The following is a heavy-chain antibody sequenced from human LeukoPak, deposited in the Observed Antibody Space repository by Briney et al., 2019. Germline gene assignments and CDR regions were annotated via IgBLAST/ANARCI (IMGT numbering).Heavy chain of an antibody. D-gene: IGHD2-2*01. V-gene: IGHV3-30*18. J-gene: IGHJ6*04. CDR1: GFTFSSYG. CDR2: ISYDGSNK. Sequence: PGGSLRLSCAASGFTFSSYGMHWVRQAPGKGLEWVAVISYDGSNKYYADSVKGRFTISRDNSKNTLYLQMNSLRAEDTAVYYCAKGPRTKYCSSTSCYGRGNFYYGMDVWGKGATGNVSS. CDR3: AKGPRTKYCSSTSCYGRGNFYYGMDV.